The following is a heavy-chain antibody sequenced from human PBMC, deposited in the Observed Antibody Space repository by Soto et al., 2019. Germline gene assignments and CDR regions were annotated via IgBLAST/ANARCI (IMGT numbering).Heavy chain of an antibody. CDR1: GGTFSSYA. CDR2: IIPIFGTA. Sequence: QVQLVQSGAEVKKPGSSVKVSCKASGGTFSSYAISWVRQAPGQGLEWMGGIIPIFGTANYPQKFQGRVTIAADGYTSTAYQGLSGMRSEETGVHYCARNIAGAGIRWFGHWGQGTLVTVSS. J-gene: IGHJ5*02. CDR3: ARNIAGAGIRWFGH. V-gene: IGHV1-69*01. D-gene: IGHD6-19*01.